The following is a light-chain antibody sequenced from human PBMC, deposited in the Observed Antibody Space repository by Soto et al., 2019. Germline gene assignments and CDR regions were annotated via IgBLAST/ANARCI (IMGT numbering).Light chain of an antibody. CDR3: SSHTSSSTHVV. CDR2: DVS. V-gene: IGLV2-14*01. J-gene: IGLJ2*01. Sequence: QSALTQPASVSGSPGQSITISCTGTSSDVGGYNYVSWYQQHPGKAPKLMIYDVSNRPSGVSNRFSGSKSGNTASLTISGLRAEDESDYYCSSHTSSSTHVVFGGGTKLTVL. CDR1: SSDVGGYNY.